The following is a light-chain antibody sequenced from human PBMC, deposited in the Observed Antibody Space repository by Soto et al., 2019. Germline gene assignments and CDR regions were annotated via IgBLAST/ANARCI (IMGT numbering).Light chain of an antibody. CDR1: SSDVGGYNY. CDR3: CSSAGSYTFGV. CDR2: DVS. V-gene: IGLV2-11*01. Sequence: QSALTQPRSVSGSPGQSVTISCTGTSSDVGGYNYVSWYQQHPGKAPKLMIYDVSKRPSGVPDRFSGSKSGNTASLTISGLQAEDEADYHCCSSAGSYTFGVFGTGTKLTVL. J-gene: IGLJ1*01.